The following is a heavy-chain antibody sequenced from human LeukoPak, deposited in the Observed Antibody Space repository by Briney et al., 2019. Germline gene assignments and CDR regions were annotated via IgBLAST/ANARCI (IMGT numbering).Heavy chain of an antibody. V-gene: IGHV4-38-2*02. Sequence: PPETLSLTCTVSGYSISSGYYWGWIRQPPGKGLGWIGSIYHSGSTYYNPSLKSRVTISVDTSKNQFSLKLSSVTAADTAVYYCATRANIVVVVAATEGAFDIWGQGTMVTVSS. CDR2: IYHSGST. CDR3: ATRANIVVVVAATEGAFDI. J-gene: IGHJ3*02. D-gene: IGHD2-15*01. CDR1: GYSISSGYY.